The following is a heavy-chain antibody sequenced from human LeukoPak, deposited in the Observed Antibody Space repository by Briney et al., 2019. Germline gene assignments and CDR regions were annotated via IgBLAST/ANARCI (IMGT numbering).Heavy chain of an antibody. D-gene: IGHD2-2*01. CDR3: ARDGLFQLPFYYYYYMDV. Sequence: ASVKVSCKASGYTFTSYDINWVRQATGQGLEWMGWMNPNSGNTGYAQKFQGRVTMTRNTSISTAYIELSSLRSEDTAVYYCARDGLFQLPFYYYYYMDVWGKGTTVTVS. J-gene: IGHJ6*03. V-gene: IGHV1-8*01. CDR1: GYTFTSYD. CDR2: MNPNSGNT.